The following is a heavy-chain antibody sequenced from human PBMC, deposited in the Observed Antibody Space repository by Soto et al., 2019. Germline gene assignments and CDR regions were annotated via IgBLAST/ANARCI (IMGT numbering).Heavy chain of an antibody. CDR2: ISSSSSTI. J-gene: IGHJ4*02. CDR3: ARDQSSGYCTNGVCPSGLDY. CDR1: GFTFSSYS. V-gene: IGHV3-48*02. D-gene: IGHD2-8*01. Sequence: EVQLVESGGGLVQPGGSLRLSCAAYGFTFSSYSMNWVRQAPGKGLEWVSYISSSSSTIYYADSVKGRFTISRDNAKNSLYLQMNSLRDEDTAVYYCARDQSSGYCTNGVCPSGLDYWGQGTLVTVSS.